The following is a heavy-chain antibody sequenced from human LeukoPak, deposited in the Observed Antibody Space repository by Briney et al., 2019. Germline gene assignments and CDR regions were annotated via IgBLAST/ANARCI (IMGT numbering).Heavy chain of an antibody. CDR1: GYTFTSYG. J-gene: IGHJ4*02. Sequence: SVKVSCKASGYTFTSYGINWVRQATGQGLEWMGRIIPIFGTANYAQKFQGRVTITTDESTSTAYMELSSLRSEDTAVYYCARDLGIAVAGPFDYWGQGTLVTVSS. D-gene: IGHD6-19*01. CDR3: ARDLGIAVAGPFDY. V-gene: IGHV1-69*05. CDR2: IIPIFGTA.